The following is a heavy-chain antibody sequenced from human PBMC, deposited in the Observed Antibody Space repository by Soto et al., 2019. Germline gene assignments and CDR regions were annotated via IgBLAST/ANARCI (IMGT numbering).Heavy chain of an antibody. D-gene: IGHD3-10*02. Sequence: EVQLLESGGGLVQPGGSLRLACGVSGFTFTNYAMNWVRQAPGKGLEWVSTISARGDRTFYADSVKGRFTISRDDSKNTVYLQMNSLRADDTALYYCAKSIGGLLFGDPTGGMDVWGQGTTVTVSS. CDR3: AKSIGGLLFGDPTGGMDV. CDR2: ISARGDRT. V-gene: IGHV3-23*01. CDR1: GFTFTNYA. J-gene: IGHJ6*02.